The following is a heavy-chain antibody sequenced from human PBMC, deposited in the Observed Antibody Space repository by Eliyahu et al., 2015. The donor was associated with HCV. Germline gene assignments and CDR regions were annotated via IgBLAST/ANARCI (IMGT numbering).Heavy chain of an antibody. Sequence: QVQLVESGGGVVQPGRSLRLTCAASGFTFGSYTLHWVRQAPDKGLEWVALIWYNGSNEKYADSVKGRFTISRDNSRNTLYLHMNNLRAEDTAVYYCTREGSGHAYDVWGQGTLVTVSS. CDR1: GFTFGSYT. CDR2: IWYNGSNE. CDR3: TREGSGHAYDV. D-gene: IGHD2-15*01. V-gene: IGHV3-33*01. J-gene: IGHJ3*01.